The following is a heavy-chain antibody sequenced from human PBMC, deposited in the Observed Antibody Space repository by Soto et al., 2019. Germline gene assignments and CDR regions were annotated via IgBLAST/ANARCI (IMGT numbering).Heavy chain of an antibody. CDR1: GGTFSRYA. Sequence: GASVKVSCKASGGTFSRYAISWVRQAPGQGLEWMGGIIPIFGTANYAQKFQGRVTITADESTSTAYMELSSLRSEDTAVYYCARTLGYCISTSCPFDPWGQGTLVTVSS. CDR2: IIPIFGTA. V-gene: IGHV1-69*13. D-gene: IGHD2-2*01. J-gene: IGHJ5*02. CDR3: ARTLGYCISTSCPFDP.